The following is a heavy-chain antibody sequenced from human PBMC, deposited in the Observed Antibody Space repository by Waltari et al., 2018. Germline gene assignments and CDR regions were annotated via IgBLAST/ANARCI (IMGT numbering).Heavy chain of an antibody. CDR3: ARAIGFWSGFPNYYYCYYMDV. CDR2: INHSGST. J-gene: IGHJ6*03. CDR1: GGSLSGYY. D-gene: IGHD3-3*01. Sequence: QVQLQQWGAGLLKPSETLSLTCAVYGGSLSGYYWSWIRQPPGKGLEWIGEINHSGSTNYNPSLKCRVTISVDTSKNQFSLKLSSVTAADTAVYYCARAIGFWSGFPNYYYCYYMDVWDKGTTVTVSS. V-gene: IGHV4-34*01.